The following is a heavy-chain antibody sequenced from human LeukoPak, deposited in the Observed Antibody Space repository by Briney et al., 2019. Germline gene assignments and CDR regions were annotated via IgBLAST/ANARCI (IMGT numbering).Heavy chain of an antibody. Sequence: QPRGSPRLSCAASGFTFSSYFIHWVRQGPGKGLVWVSRIGSDGSSASSADSVQGRFTISRDNAKNTVFLQMYSLRAEDTAIYYCALSYDYDHTDALDIWGQGTMVTVSS. CDR3: ALSYDYDHTDALDI. CDR1: GFTFSSYF. J-gene: IGHJ3*02. D-gene: IGHD3-22*01. V-gene: IGHV3-74*01. CDR2: IGSDGSSA.